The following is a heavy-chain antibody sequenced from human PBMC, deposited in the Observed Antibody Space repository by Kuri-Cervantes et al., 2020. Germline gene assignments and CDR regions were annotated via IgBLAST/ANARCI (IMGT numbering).Heavy chain of an antibody. V-gene: IGHV3-7*01. CDR1: GFTFSGYW. CDR2: IKTDGSVK. CDR3: ARFYGDYVKPKIDY. Sequence: GGSLRLSCAASGFTFSGYWMSWVRQAPGKGLEWVANIKTDGSVKYYVDSVKGRFTISRDNAKNSLYLQMNSLRAEDTAVYYCARFYGDYVKPKIDYWGQGTLVTVSS. D-gene: IGHD4-17*01. J-gene: IGHJ4*02.